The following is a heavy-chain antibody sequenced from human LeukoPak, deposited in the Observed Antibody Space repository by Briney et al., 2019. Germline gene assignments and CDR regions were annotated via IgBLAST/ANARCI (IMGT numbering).Heavy chain of an antibody. D-gene: IGHD4/OR15-4a*01. CDR3: ARVGTDYGASVNWFDP. J-gene: IGHJ5*02. CDR2: IYYSGST. V-gene: IGHV4-31*03. Sequence: SETPSLTCTVSGGSISSGGYYWSWIRQHPGQGLEWIGYIYYSGSTYYNPSLKSRVTISVDTSKNQFSLKLSSVTAADTAVYYCARVGTDYGASVNWFDPWGQGTLVTVSS. CDR1: GGSISSGGYY.